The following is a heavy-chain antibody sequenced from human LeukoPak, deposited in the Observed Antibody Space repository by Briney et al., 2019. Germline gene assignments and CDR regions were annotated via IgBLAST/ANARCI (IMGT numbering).Heavy chain of an antibody. J-gene: IGHJ4*02. CDR2: ISSSGSTI. CDR1: GFTFSDYY. D-gene: IGHD6-13*01. V-gene: IGHV3-11*01. Sequence: PGRSLRLSCAASGFTFSDYYMSWIRQAPGKGLEWVSYISSSGSTIYYADSVKGRFTISRDNAKNSVYLQMTSLKTEDTAVYYCARVRAGAGHYFDYWGQGTLVTVSS. CDR3: ARVRAGAGHYFDY.